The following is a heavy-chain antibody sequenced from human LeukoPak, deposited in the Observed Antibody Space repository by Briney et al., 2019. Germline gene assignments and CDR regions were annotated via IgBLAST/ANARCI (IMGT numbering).Heavy chain of an antibody. J-gene: IGHJ3*02. V-gene: IGHV4-59*07. CDR2: IYYSGST. Sequence: SDTLALMCTVWGGFLSRYYWSWMRQPPGKGLEESGYIYYSGSTNYNPSLKSRVTISVDTSKNQFSLKLSSVTAADTAVYYCASWGIAAAKDTFDIWGQGTMVTVSS. CDR3: ASWGIAAAKDTFDI. D-gene: IGHD6-13*01. CDR1: GGFLSRYY.